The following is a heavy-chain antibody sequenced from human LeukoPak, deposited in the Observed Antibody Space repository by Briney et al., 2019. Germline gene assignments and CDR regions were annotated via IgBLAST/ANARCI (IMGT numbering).Heavy chain of an antibody. D-gene: IGHD3-9*01. CDR1: GGSISSYY. CDR2: IYYSGST. Sequence: ASETLSLTCTVSGGSISSYYWSWIRQPPGKGLEWIGYIYYSGSTNYNPPLKSRVTISVDTSKNQFSLKLSSVTAADTAVYYCARHLIDILTGPGYYYYGMDVWGQGTTVTVSS. V-gene: IGHV4-59*08. J-gene: IGHJ6*02. CDR3: ARHLIDILTGPGYYYYGMDV.